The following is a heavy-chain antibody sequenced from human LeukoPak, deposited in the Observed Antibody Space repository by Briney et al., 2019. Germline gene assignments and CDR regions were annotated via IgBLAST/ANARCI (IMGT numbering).Heavy chain of an antibody. Sequence: SETLSLTCTVSGGSISGFYWSWIRQPPGKGLEWFVYIYYTGSTNYNPSLKSRVTISVDTSKNQFSLRLTSVTAADTAVYYCARVASSVPDYWGQGTLVTVSP. CDR2: IYYTGST. J-gene: IGHJ4*02. D-gene: IGHD3-10*01. CDR1: GGSISGFY. CDR3: ARVASSVPDY. V-gene: IGHV4-59*08.